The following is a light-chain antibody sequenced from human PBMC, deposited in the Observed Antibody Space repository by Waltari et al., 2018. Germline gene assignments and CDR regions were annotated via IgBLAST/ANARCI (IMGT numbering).Light chain of an antibody. V-gene: IGLV1-40*01. CDR1: SPNIGAGYD. J-gene: IGLJ2*01. Sequence: QSVLTQPPSVSGAPGQRVTISCPGSSPNIGAGYDVPWYQQLPGTAPKLLIYGNSNRPSGVPDRFSGSKSGTSASLAITGLQAEDEADYYCQSYDSSLSVVFGGGTKLTVL. CDR3: QSYDSSLSVV. CDR2: GNS.